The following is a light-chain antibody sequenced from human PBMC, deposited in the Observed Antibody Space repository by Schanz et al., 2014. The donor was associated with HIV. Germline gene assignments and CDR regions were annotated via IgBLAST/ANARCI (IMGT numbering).Light chain of an antibody. CDR3: SSYAGNSNNLNVI. Sequence: QSALTQPPSASGSPGQSVAISCTGTSSNIGTYDLVSWYQQHPGKAPKVIIYEDYKRPSGVSNRFSGSKSGNTASLTVSGLQADDEADYYCSSYAGNSNNLNVIFGGGTKLTVL. CDR2: EDY. J-gene: IGLJ2*01. V-gene: IGLV2-8*01. CDR1: SSNIGTYDL.